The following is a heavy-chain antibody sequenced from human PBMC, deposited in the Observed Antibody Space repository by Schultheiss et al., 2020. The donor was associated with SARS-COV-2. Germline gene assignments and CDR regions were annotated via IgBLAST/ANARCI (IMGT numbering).Heavy chain of an antibody. Sequence: SETLSLTCTVSGGSISSGGYSWSWIRQPPGKGLEWIGYIYHSGSTYYNPSLKSRVTISVDTSKNQFSLKLSSVTAADTAVYYCARVVAVAGTPNWFDPWGQGTLVTVSS. CDR2: IYHSGST. D-gene: IGHD6-19*01. J-gene: IGHJ5*02. CDR1: GGSISSGGYS. CDR3: ARVVAVAGTPNWFDP. V-gene: IGHV4-30-2*01.